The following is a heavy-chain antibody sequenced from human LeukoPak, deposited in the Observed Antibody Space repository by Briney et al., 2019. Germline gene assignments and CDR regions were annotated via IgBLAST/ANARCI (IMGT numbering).Heavy chain of an antibody. Sequence: ASVKVSCKASGYTFTGYYMHWVRQAPGQGLEWMGWINPNSGGTNYAQKFQGRVTMTRDTSISTAYMELSRLRSDDTAVYYCARDPLRYYDFWSGYYRPDYRGQGTLVTVSS. CDR1: GYTFTGYY. CDR2: INPNSGGT. V-gene: IGHV1-2*02. J-gene: IGHJ4*02. D-gene: IGHD3-3*01. CDR3: ARDPLRYYDFWSGYYRPDY.